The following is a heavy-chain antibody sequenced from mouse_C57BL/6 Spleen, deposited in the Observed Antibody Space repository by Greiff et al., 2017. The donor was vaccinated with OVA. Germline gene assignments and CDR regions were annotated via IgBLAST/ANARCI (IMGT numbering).Heavy chain of an antibody. CDR3: ARDEWSDTPACFAY. V-gene: IGHV1-78*01. CDR1: GYTFTDHT. CDR2: IYPRDGST. Sequence: QVQLQQSDAELVKPGASVKISCKVSGYTFTDHTIHWMKQRPEQGLEWIGYIYPRDGSTKYNEKFKGKATLTVDKTSSTAYMQLSSLTSEDSTVYFSARDEWSDTPACFAYWGQGTLVTVSA. D-gene: IGHD1-3*01. J-gene: IGHJ3*01.